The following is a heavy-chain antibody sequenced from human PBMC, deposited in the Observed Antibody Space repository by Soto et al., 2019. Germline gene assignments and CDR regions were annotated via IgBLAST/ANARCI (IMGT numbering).Heavy chain of an antibody. V-gene: IGHV3-23*01. CDR3: ANSPRRGYEPPWDY. CDR1: GFTFSTDA. CDR2: ISGSGDRP. Sequence: EVQLLESGGTLVQPGGSLRLSCAASGFTFSTDALNWVRQAPGKGLEWVSGISGSGDRPYYADSVKGRFTISRDNSRDTLYLQMNSLRAEDSAVYYCANSPRRGYEPPWDYWGQGTLVTVSS. D-gene: IGHD5-12*01. J-gene: IGHJ4*02.